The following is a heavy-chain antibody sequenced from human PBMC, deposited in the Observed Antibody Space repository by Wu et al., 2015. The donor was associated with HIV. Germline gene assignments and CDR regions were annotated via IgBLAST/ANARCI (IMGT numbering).Heavy chain of an antibody. V-gene: IGHV1-46*01. CDR3: ARDPGGRGVADTRYYGMDV. J-gene: IGHJ6*02. CDR2: INPRTDST. CDR1: GYTFINNF. Sequence: QVQLVQSRAGVKKPGASVKVSCTAFGYTFINNFLHWVRQAPGQGPEWMGVINPRTDSTTYAQPFEGRLTIARDTSTSTVYMELRSLRSEDTAVYYCARDPGGRGVADTRYYGMDVWGQGTTVTVSS. D-gene: IGHD6-19*01.